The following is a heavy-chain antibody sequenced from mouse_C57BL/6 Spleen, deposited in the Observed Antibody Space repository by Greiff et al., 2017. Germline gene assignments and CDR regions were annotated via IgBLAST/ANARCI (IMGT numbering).Heavy chain of an antibody. CDR2: ISYDGSN. J-gene: IGHJ2*01. CDR3: AREDDYLFDY. V-gene: IGHV3-6*01. Sequence: EVQLQQSGPGLVKPSQSLSLTCSVTGYSITSGYYWNWIRQFPGNKLEWMGYISYDGSNNYNPSLKNRISITRDTSKNQFFLKLNSVTTEDTATYYCAREDDYLFDYWGQGTTLTVSS. CDR1: GYSITSGYY. D-gene: IGHD2-4*01.